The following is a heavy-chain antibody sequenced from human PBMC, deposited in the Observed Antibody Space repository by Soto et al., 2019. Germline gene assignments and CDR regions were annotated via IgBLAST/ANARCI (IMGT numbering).Heavy chain of an antibody. Sequence: PSETLSLTCTASGGSISSYYWSWIRQPPGKGLEWIGYIYYSGSTNYNPSLKSRVTISVDTSKNLFSLKLSSVTAADTAVYYCARGRGYSSGWHSGYFDYWGQGTLVTVSS. CDR2: IYYSGST. CDR1: GGSISSYY. D-gene: IGHD6-19*01. CDR3: ARGRGYSSGWHSGYFDY. V-gene: IGHV4-59*01. J-gene: IGHJ4*02.